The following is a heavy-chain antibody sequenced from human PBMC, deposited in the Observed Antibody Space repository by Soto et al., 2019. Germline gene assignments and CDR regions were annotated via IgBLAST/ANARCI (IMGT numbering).Heavy chain of an antibody. CDR3: ARDLGGPDY. D-gene: IGHD3-16*01. Sequence: GGSLRLSCAASGFTLSAYWMHWVRQAPGRGLEWVSRLSSDGFGTAYADSVKGRFHISRDNARNTLFLQMNGLRTEDTAVYYCARDLGGPDYWGRGTLVTVSS. CDR2: LSSDGFGT. J-gene: IGHJ4*02. CDR1: GFTLSAYW. V-gene: IGHV3-74*03.